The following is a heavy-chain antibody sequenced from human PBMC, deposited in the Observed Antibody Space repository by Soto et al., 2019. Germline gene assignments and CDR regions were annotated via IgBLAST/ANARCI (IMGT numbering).Heavy chain of an antibody. J-gene: IGHJ6*02. V-gene: IGHV4-34*01. CDR2: INHSGST. D-gene: IGHD3-3*02. Sequence: SETLSLTCAVYGGSFSGYYWSWSRQPPGKGLEWIGEINHSGSTNYNPSLKSRVTISVDTSKNQFSLKLSSVTAADTAVYYCARRRYSIFGYPLSYYYVMDGWGQGTTVTVS. CDR1: GGSFSGYY. CDR3: ARRRYSIFGYPLSYYYVMDG.